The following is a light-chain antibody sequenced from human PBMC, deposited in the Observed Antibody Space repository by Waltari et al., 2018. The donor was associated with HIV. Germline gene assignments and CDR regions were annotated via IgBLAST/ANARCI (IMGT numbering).Light chain of an antibody. CDR2: QDY. J-gene: IGLJ3*02. CDR1: KLGDKF. Sequence: SYDLTQPPSVSVSPGQTARTTCSGEKLGDKFVSWYPQKPGQSPMLVIYQDYQRPSGIPDRFSGSNSGNTATLAISGTHPMDEADYYCQTWDIATGVFGGGTKLTVL. CDR3: QTWDIATGV. V-gene: IGLV3-1*01.